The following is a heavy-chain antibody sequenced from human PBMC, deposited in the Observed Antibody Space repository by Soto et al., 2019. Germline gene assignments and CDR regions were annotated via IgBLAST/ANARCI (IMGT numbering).Heavy chain of an antibody. CDR1: GFTFSSYA. D-gene: IGHD5-12*01. Sequence: HPGGSLRLSCAASGFTFSSYAMHWVRQAPGKGLEWVGFIWFDGSITFYAESVKGRFTISRDNSKNTVYLQINALRAEDTAVYYCARDFSMVIVAPGYWGQGTRVTVSS. CDR3: ARDFSMVIVAPGY. V-gene: IGHV3-33*01. J-gene: IGHJ4*02. CDR2: IWFDGSIT.